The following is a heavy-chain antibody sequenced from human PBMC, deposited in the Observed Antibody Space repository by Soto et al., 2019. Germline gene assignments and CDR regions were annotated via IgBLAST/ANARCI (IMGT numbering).Heavy chain of an antibody. Sequence: QVQLVQSGPEVEKPGASVKVSCQASGYKFINYYMHWVRQAPGQGLEWVGMVNPNGGSTSYPQKFQGRVTMTRDTSTNTVFMELSGLTFEDMAVYFCARGEGLTVFRGGWFDTWGQGSLVIVSS. D-gene: IGHD3-10*01. CDR1: GYKFINYY. J-gene: IGHJ5*02. CDR3: ARGEGLTVFRGGWFDT. V-gene: IGHV1-46*03. CDR2: VNPNGGST.